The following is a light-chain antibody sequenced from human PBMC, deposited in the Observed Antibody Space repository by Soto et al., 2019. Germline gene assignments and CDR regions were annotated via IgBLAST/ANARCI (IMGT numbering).Light chain of an antibody. J-gene: IGKJ5*01. CDR2: DAS. V-gene: IGKV3-11*01. CDR3: QQRSNWPFT. CDR1: QSVSSY. Sequence: EILLRQSPVTLSVSPGERATVSGRASQSVSSYLAWYQQKHGQAPRLLIFDASNRATGVPARFSGSSSGTDFTLTISSLEAEDFAVYYCQQRSNWPFTFGQGTRLEIK.